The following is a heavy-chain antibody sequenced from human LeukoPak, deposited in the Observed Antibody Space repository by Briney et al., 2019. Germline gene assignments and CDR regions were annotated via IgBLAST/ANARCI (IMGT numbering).Heavy chain of an antibody. D-gene: IGHD3-22*01. CDR1: GVTFSSYS. J-gene: IGHJ4*02. CDR3: ARGEGSGYYPNDY. V-gene: IGHV3-48*01. CDR2: ISSSSSTI. Sequence: PGGSLRLSCAASGVTFSSYSMNWVRQAPGKGLEWVSYISSSSSTIYYADSVKGRFTISRDNAKNSLYLQMNSLRAEDTAVYYCARGEGSGYYPNDYWGQGTLVTVSS.